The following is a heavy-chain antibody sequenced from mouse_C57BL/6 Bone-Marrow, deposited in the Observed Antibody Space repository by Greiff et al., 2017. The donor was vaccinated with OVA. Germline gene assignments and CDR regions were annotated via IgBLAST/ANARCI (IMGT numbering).Heavy chain of an antibody. CDR1: GFTFSSYG. V-gene: IGHV5-6*01. J-gene: IGHJ3*01. Sequence: EVNLVESGGDLVKPGGSLKLSCAASGFTFSSYGMSWVRQTPDKRLEWVATISSGGSYTYYPDSVKGRFTISRDNAKNTLYLQMSSLKSEDTAMYYCARAGGFAYWGQGTLVTVSA. CDR2: ISSGGSYT. CDR3: ARAGGFAY. D-gene: IGHD3-3*01.